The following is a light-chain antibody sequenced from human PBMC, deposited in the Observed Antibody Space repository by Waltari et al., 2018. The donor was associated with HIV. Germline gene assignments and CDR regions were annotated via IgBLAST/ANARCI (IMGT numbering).Light chain of an antibody. J-gene: IGKJ3*01. V-gene: IGKV2-28*01. Sequence: DIVLTPSPLSLSVTPGEPASISCRSSPDLPYSNVLDWYLQRPGQSPQLLIYLGSKRASGVPDRFSGSGSGTDFTLKISRVEAEDVGVYFCMQALLGTFGPGTKVDIK. CDR1: PDLPYSNV. CDR3: MQALLGT. CDR2: LGS.